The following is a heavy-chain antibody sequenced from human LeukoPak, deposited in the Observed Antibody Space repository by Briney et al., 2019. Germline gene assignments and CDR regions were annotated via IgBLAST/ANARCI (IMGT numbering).Heavy chain of an antibody. CDR1: GFTFISYS. J-gene: IGHJ4*02. Sequence: GGSLRLSCAASGFTFISYSMNWVRQAPGRGLEWVSSISSSSSYIYYADSVKGRFTISRDNAENSLYLQMNSLRAEDTAVYYCARDPGRGAAGTHDYWGQGTLVTVSS. D-gene: IGHD6-13*01. V-gene: IGHV3-21*01. CDR3: ARDPGRGAAGTHDY. CDR2: ISSSSSYI.